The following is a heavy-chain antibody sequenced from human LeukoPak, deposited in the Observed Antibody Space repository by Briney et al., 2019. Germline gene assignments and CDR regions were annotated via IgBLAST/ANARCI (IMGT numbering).Heavy chain of an antibody. CDR2: IGGGGAST. J-gene: IGHJ4*02. CDR3: AHQGGVRVVPAAIG. Sequence: PGGSLRLSCEASGFSFSSYAMTWVRQAPGKGLEWVSAIGGGGASTYYADSVKGHFTISRDNSKNTLYLQMNSLRAEDTAIYYCAHQGGVRVVPAAIGWGQGTLVTVSS. CDR1: GFSFSSYA. V-gene: IGHV3-23*01. D-gene: IGHD2-2*01.